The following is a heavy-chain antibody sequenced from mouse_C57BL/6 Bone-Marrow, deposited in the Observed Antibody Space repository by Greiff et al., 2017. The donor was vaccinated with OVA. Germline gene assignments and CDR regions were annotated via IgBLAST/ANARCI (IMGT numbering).Heavy chain of an antibody. Sequence: EVQGVESVAELVRPGASVKLSCTASGFNIKNTYMHWVKQRPEQGLEWIGRIDPANGNTKYAPKFQGKATITADTSSNTAYLQLSGLTSEDTAIYYGARLVTEIIYYAMDDWGQGTSVTVSS. D-gene: IGHD2-2*01. CDR1: GFNIKNTY. CDR2: IDPANGNT. J-gene: IGHJ4*01. CDR3: ARLVTEIIYYAMDD. V-gene: IGHV14-3*01.